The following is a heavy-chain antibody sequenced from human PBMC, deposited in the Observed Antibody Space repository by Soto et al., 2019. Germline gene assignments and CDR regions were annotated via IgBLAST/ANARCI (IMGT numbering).Heavy chain of an antibody. Sequence: SETLSLTCTVSGGSISSGGYYWSWIRQHPGKGLEWIGYIYYSGSTNYNPSLKSRVTISVDTSKNQFSLKLTSVTAADTAVYYCARGAPHYGGKFVGYWGQGTLVTVSS. V-gene: IGHV4-31*03. CDR2: IYYSGST. J-gene: IGHJ4*02. D-gene: IGHD4-17*01. CDR3: ARGAPHYGGKFVGY. CDR1: GGSISSGGYY.